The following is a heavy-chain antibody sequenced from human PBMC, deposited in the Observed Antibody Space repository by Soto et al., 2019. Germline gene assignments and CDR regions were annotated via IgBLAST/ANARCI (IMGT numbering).Heavy chain of an antibody. CDR3: ATERRDLYYFDY. D-gene: IGHD1-1*01. CDR2: IWYDGSNK. Sequence: VQLVESGGGVVQPGRSLRLSCAASGFTFSSYGMHWVRQAPGKGLEWVAVIWYDGSNKYYADSVKGRFTISRDNSKNTLYLQMNSLRAEDTAVYYCATERRDLYYFDYWGQGTLVTVSS. CDR1: GFTFSSYG. J-gene: IGHJ4*02. V-gene: IGHV3-33*01.